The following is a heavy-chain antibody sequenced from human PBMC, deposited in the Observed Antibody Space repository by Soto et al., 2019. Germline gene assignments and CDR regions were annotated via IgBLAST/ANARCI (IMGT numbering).Heavy chain of an antibody. CDR1: GFTVSSNY. Sequence: GGSLRLSCAASGFTVSSNYMSWVRQAPGKGLEWVSVIYSGGSTYYADSVKGRFTISRDNSKNTLYLQMNSLRAEDTAVYYCARDQAIFGRPDDAFDIWGQGTMVTVSS. J-gene: IGHJ3*02. D-gene: IGHD3-3*01. CDR2: IYSGGST. CDR3: ARDQAIFGRPDDAFDI. V-gene: IGHV3-66*01.